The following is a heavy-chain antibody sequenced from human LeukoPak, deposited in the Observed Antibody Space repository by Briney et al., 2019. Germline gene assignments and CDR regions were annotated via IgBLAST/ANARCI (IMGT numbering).Heavy chain of an antibody. D-gene: IGHD3-3*01. Sequence: GGSLRLSCAASGFTFDDYAMHWVRQAPGKGLEWVSGISWNSGSIGYADSVKGRFTISRDNAKNTLYLQMNSLRAEDTAVYYCAKDFWSGYYTGVATFNIWGQGTMVTVSS. J-gene: IGHJ3*02. V-gene: IGHV3-9*01. CDR2: ISWNSGSI. CDR3: AKDFWSGYYTGVATFNI. CDR1: GFTFDDYA.